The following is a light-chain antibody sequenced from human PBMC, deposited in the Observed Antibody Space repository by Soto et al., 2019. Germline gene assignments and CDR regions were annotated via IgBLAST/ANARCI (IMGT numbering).Light chain of an antibody. CDR2: DAS. CDR3: QKVSSFPLN. J-gene: IGKJ4*01. CDR1: QSVGSN. Sequence: EIVTTPSPLTLSASPGERAIFYCRASQSVGSNIAWYQQKPGQAPRLLIYDASNRATGIPARFSGSGSGTDFTLTISSLQPDDFATYYCQKVSSFPLNCGGGNKGDIK. V-gene: IGKV3D-15*01.